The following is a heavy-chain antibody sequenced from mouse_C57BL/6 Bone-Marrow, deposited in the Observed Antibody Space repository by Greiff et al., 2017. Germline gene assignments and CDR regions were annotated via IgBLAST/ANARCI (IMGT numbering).Heavy chain of an antibody. J-gene: IGHJ1*03. D-gene: IGHD1-1*01. Sequence: VQGVESGPGLVAPSQSLSITCTVSGFSLTSYAISWVRQPPGKGLEWLGVIWTGGGKNYNSALKSRLSISKDNSKSQVFLKMNSLQTDDTARYDCARWGYGSSHWYFDVWGTGTTVTVSS. CDR3: ARWGYGSSHWYFDV. CDR2: IWTGGGK. V-gene: IGHV2-9-1*01. CDR1: GFSLTSYA.